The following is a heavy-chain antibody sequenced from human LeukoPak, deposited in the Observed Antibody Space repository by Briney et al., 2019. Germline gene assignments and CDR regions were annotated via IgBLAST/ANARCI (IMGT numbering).Heavy chain of an antibody. D-gene: IGHD2-15*01. V-gene: IGHV4-39*01. CDR1: GGSISSSSYY. J-gene: IGHJ4*02. CDR2: IYYSGST. Sequence: SETLSLTCTVSGGSISSSSYYWGWIRQPPGKGPEWIGSIYYSGSTYYNPSLKSRVTISVDTSKNQFSLKLSSVTAADTAVYYCARRVVVAAFDYWGQGTLVTVSS. CDR3: ARRVVVAAFDY.